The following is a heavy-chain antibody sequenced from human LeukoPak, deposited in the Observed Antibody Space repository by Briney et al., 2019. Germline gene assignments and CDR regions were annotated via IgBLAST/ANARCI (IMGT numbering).Heavy chain of an antibody. D-gene: IGHD5-18*01. CDR2: ISYDGSNK. V-gene: IGHV3-30-3*01. J-gene: IGHJ4*02. Sequence: GRSLRLSCAASGFTFSSYAMHWVRQAPGKGLEWVAVISYDGSNKYYADSVKGRFTISRDNAKNSLYLQMNSLRAEDTAVYYCARSPDGYTYGYLYWGQGTLVTVSS. CDR1: GFTFSSYA. CDR3: ARSPDGYTYGYLY.